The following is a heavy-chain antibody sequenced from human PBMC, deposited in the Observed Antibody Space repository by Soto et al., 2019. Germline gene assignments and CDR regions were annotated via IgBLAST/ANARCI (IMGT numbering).Heavy chain of an antibody. J-gene: IGHJ6*02. D-gene: IGHD2-15*01. CDR1: GFTFSDYY. Sequence: GGSLRLSCAASGFTFSDYYMSWIRQAPGKGLEWVSYISSSGSTIYYAHSVKGRFTISRDNAKNSLYLQMNSLRAEDTAVYYCARGCSGGSCYFREYANYYYYGMDVWGQGTTVTVSS. CDR3: ARGCSGGSCYFREYANYYYYGMDV. V-gene: IGHV3-11*01. CDR2: ISSSGSTI.